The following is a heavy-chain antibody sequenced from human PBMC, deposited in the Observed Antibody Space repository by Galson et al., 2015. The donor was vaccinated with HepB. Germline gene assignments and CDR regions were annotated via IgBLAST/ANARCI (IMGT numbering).Heavy chain of an antibody. CDR1: GFTFSNYY. CDR3: ARDWGSPDY. V-gene: IGHV3-11*01. Sequence: SLRLSCATSGFTFSNYYMSWIRQAPGKGLEYISYISSGGYTIYYADSAKGRFTISRDNTKNSLYLQMNTLRAEDTAVYYCARDWGSPDYWGQGTLVTVS. D-gene: IGHD3-16*01. CDR2: ISSGGYTI. J-gene: IGHJ4*02.